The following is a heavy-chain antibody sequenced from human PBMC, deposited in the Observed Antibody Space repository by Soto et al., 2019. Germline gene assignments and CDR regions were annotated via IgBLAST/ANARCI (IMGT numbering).Heavy chain of an antibody. CDR1: GYTFTSYD. CDR3: ARGSVYSGSYYEYWFDP. CDR2: MNPNSGNT. D-gene: IGHD1-26*01. Sequence: QVQLVQSGAEVKKPGASVKVSCKASGYTFTSYDINWVRQATGQGLEWMGWMNPNSGNTGYAQKFQGRVTMTRNTSISTAYKELSSLRSEDTAVYYCARGSVYSGSYYEYWFDPWGQGTLVTVSS. V-gene: IGHV1-8*01. J-gene: IGHJ5*02.